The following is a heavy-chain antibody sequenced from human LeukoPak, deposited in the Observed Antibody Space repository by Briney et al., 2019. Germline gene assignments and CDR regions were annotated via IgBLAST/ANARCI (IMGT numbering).Heavy chain of an antibody. CDR3: ARGDYYGSVD. D-gene: IGHD3-10*01. CDR1: GGSISNYY. V-gene: IGHV4-59*08. Sequence: PSETLSLTCTVSGGSISNYYWSWIRQPPGKGLEWIGYIYYSGSTNYNPSLKSRVTISVDTSKNQFSLKLSSVTAVDTAMYYCARGDYYGSVDWGQGTLVTVSS. J-gene: IGHJ4*02. CDR2: IYYSGST.